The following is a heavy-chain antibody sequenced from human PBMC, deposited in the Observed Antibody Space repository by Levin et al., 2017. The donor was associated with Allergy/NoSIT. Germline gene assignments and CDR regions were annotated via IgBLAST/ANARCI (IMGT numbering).Heavy chain of an antibody. J-gene: IGHJ4*02. CDR1: GYTFTGYY. Sequence: ASVKVSCKASGYTFTGYYIHWVRQAPGQGLEWMGWINPNSGDTNSAQKFQGRVTMTRDTSISTFYMELSRLRSDDTAVYFCSRAYSSGWQDYWGQGTLVTVSS. CDR2: INPNSGDT. D-gene: IGHD6-19*01. V-gene: IGHV1-2*02. CDR3: SRAYSSGWQDY.